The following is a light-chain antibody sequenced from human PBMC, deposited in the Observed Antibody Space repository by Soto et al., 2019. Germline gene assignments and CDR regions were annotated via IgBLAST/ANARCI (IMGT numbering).Light chain of an antibody. V-gene: IGKV3-20*01. J-gene: IGKJ1*01. CDR1: QSVSGSY. Sequence: EIVLTQSPVPLSLSPGERATLSCRAIQSVSGSYLAWYQQKPGQAPMLLIYGASSRATGIPDRFSGSGSGTDFTLTSSRLEPEVFEVYYCQQYGSSPGKFGQGPKVEIK. CDR2: GAS. CDR3: QQYGSSPGK.